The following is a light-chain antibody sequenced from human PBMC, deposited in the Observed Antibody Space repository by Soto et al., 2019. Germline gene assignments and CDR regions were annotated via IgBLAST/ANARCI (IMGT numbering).Light chain of an antibody. CDR3: QQSHSTPWT. CDR2: GAS. V-gene: IGKV1-39*01. J-gene: IGKJ1*01. Sequence: DILMTQSPSSLSASVGDRVTITCRASQTITTYLNWYQQKPGKAPQLLIYGASSLQSVVPSRFTGSGSGTDFTLTISSLQPEDFATYHCQQSHSTPWTFGQGTKVEIK. CDR1: QTITTY.